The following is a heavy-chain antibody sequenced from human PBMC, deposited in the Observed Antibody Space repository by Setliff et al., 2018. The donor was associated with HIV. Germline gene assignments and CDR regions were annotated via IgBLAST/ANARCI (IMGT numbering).Heavy chain of an antibody. CDR3: ARVTITTVRGVGYFYYFYMDV. D-gene: IGHD3-10*01. J-gene: IGHJ6*03. V-gene: IGHV4-34*01. Sequence: SETLSLTCTVYDGSFSGYYWSWIRQPPGKGLEWIGEINHSGTTNDNPSLKSRVTISVDTSKNQFSLKLRSVTAADTAVYYCARVTITTVRGVGYFYYFYMDVWGKGTTVTVSS. CDR2: INHSGTT. CDR1: DGSFSGYY.